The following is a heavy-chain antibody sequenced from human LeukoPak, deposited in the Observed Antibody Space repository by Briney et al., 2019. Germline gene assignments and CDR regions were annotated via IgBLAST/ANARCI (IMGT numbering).Heavy chain of an antibody. D-gene: IGHD6-19*01. J-gene: IGHJ3*02. Sequence: PSQTLSLTCAVSGGSISSTNWWSWVRQPPGKGLEWIGEIFHSGTTNYNPSLKSRVTISVDKSKNHFSLKLSSVTAADTAVYYCARDQWLLRGGDLDAFDIWGQGTMVTVSS. V-gene: IGHV4-4*02. CDR2: IFHSGTT. CDR1: GGSISSTNW. CDR3: ARDQWLLRGGDLDAFDI.